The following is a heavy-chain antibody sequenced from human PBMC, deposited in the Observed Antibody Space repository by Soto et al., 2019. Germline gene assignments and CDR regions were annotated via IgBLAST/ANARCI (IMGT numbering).Heavy chain of an antibody. CDR3: ATMGTPATGLYYFDY. J-gene: IGHJ4*02. CDR1: GGSISSGNYY. Sequence: SEILSLTCTVSGGSISSGNYYWSWIRQPPGKGMEWIGFISYSGSTYYNASLKSRVTISVDTSKNQFSLNLSFVTAADTAVYYCATMGTPATGLYYFDYWGQGTLVTVSS. V-gene: IGHV4-30-4*01. CDR2: ISYSGST. D-gene: IGHD1-7*01.